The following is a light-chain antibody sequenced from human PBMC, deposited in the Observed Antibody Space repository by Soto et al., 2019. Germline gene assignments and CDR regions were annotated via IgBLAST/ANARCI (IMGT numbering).Light chain of an antibody. CDR2: GAS. Sequence: EIVLTQSPGTLSLSPGERATLSCRASQSVSSRYLAWYQQKLGQAPRLLIYGASSRATGIPDRFSGSGSGTDFTLTISRLEPEDFAVYYCQQYNNWPPRTFGQGTKLEIK. CDR3: QQYNNWPPRT. CDR1: QSVSSRY. V-gene: IGKV3-20*01. J-gene: IGKJ2*01.